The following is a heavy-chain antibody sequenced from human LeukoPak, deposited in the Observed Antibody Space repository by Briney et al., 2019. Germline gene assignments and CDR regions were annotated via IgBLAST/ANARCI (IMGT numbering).Heavy chain of an antibody. CDR1: GFTLSSYG. D-gene: IGHD2-2*01. V-gene: IGHV3-30*03. CDR3: AREGDDCSSTSCYESGGYFDY. CDR2: ISYDGSNK. J-gene: IGHJ4*02. Sequence: GGSLRLSCAASGFTLSSYGMHWVRQAPGKGLEWVAVISYDGSNKYYADSVKGRFTISRDNSKNTLYLQMNSLRAEDTAVYYCAREGDDCSSTSCYESGGYFDYWGQGTLVTVSS.